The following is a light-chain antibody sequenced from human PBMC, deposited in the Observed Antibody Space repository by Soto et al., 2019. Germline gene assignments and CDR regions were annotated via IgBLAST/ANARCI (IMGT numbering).Light chain of an antibody. J-gene: IGKJ5*01. CDR2: DAS. V-gene: IGKV3-11*01. CDR1: QSVSSY. Sequence: EIVLTQSPATLSLSPGERATLSCMSRQSVSSYLAWYQQKPGQAPRLLIYDASNRATGIPARFSGSGSGTDFTLTINSLEPEDFAVYYCQQRSNWPSITFGQGTRLEIK. CDR3: QQRSNWPSIT.